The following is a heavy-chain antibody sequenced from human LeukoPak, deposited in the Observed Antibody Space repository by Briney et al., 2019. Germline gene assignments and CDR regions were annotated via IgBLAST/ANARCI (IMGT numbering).Heavy chain of an antibody. V-gene: IGHV3-23*01. CDR3: AKALVYYYGSGSQKSYFDY. J-gene: IGHJ4*02. CDR1: GFTFSSYG. CDR2: ISGSGGST. Sequence: TGGSLRLSCAASGFTFSSYGMSWVRQAPGKGLEWVSAISGSGGSTYYADSVKGRFTISRDNSKNTLYLQMNSLRAEDTAVYYCAKALVYYYGSGSQKSYFDYWGQGTLVTVSS. D-gene: IGHD3-10*01.